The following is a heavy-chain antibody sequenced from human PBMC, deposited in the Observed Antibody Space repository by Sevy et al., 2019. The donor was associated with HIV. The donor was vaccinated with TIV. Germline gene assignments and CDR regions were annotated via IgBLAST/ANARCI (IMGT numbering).Heavy chain of an antibody. D-gene: IGHD1-26*01. CDR3: AFFTSGELYYFYHLDV. CDR1: GFSFSGYA. Sequence: GGSLRLSCAASGFSFSGYALTWVRQAPGKGLEWVAAVSGSGDYTYYADSVKGRVTISRDSYKKLLYRQINRLNAEDTAVYYCAFFTSGELYYFYHLDVWGKGTAVTVSS. CDR2: VSGSGDYT. V-gene: IGHV3-23*01. J-gene: IGHJ6*03.